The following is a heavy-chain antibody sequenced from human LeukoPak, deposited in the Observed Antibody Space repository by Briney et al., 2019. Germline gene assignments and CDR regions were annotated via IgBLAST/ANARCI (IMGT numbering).Heavy chain of an antibody. V-gene: IGHV4-61*01. J-gene: IGHJ4*02. Sequence: SETLSLTCTVAGGSVSSGSYYWSWIRQPPGKGLEWFGNIYCSGRTNYNPSLKSQVTISVDTSNSQFSLKLSSVTAADTAVYYCARGFYDSSGYYQLDYWGQGTLVTVSS. CDR2: IYCSGRT. CDR3: ARGFYDSSGYYQLDY. D-gene: IGHD3-22*01. CDR1: GGSVSSGSYY.